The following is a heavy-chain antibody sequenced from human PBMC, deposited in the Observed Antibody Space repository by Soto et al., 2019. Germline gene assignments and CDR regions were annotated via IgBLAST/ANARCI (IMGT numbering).Heavy chain of an antibody. Sequence: QVQLQQSGAGLLKPSETLSLTCAVYGESFSGYIWTWIRQTPGKGLQWIGQINHSGSASYNPSLKRRVNISLHTSNRQFSLELSSVTAADTAVYYCARGLITGSHYAGGWYYFDSWGQGTQVTVSS. CDR3: ARGLITGSHYAGGWYYFDS. V-gene: IGHV4-34*01. CDR2: INHSGSA. CDR1: GESFSGYI. J-gene: IGHJ4*02. D-gene: IGHD6-19*01.